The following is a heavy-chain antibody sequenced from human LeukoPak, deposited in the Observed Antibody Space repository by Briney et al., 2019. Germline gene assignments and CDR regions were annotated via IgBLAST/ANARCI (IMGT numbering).Heavy chain of an antibody. CDR3: AKGGYDYVEVAYFDY. CDR2: IIGSSGST. Sequence: GGSLRLSCAASGFTFSNYAMNWVRQAPGKGLEWVSTIIGSSGSTFYADSVKGRFTISKDTSKNTLYLHMSRLRADDTAVYYCAKGGYDYVEVAYFDYWGQGTLVTGSS. V-gene: IGHV3-23*01. J-gene: IGHJ4*02. CDR1: GFTFSNYA. D-gene: IGHD5-12*01.